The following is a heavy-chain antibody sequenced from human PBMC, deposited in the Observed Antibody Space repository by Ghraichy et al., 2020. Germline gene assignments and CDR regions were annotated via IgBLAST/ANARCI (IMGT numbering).Heavy chain of an antibody. CDR3: ASYSGSYGGAFDI. CDR1: GFTFSSYS. J-gene: IGHJ3*02. V-gene: IGHV3-21*01. CDR2: ISSSSSYI. D-gene: IGHD1-26*01. Sequence: GGSLRLACEASGFTFSSYSMNWVRQAPGKGLEWVSSISSSSSYIYYADSVKGRFTISRDNAKNSLYLQMNSLRAEDTAVYYCASYSGSYGGAFDIWGQGTMVTVSS.